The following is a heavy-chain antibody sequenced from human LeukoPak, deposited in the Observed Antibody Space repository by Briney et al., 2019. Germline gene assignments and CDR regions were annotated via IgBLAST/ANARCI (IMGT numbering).Heavy chain of an antibody. CDR3: ASTGDIGYCSSTSCCFDY. D-gene: IGHD2-2*01. V-gene: IGHV3-53*01. Sequence: GGSLRLSCAASSFSVSSNYMTWVRQATGKGLEGVSVIYSGGSTYYADSVKGRFTISRDNSKNTLYLQMNSLGAEDTAVYFCASTGDIGYCSSTSCCFDYWGQGILVTVSS. CDR1: SFSVSSNY. CDR2: IYSGGST. J-gene: IGHJ4*02.